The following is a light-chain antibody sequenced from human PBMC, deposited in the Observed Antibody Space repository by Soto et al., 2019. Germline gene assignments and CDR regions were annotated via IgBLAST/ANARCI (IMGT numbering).Light chain of an antibody. Sequence: SVLTQPRSVSGSPGQSVTISCTGTSSDVGGYNYVSWYQERPGKAPKLMIYGVSKRPSGVPDRFSGSKSGNTASLTISGLQAEDEADYYCCSYAGSYSYVFGTGTKVTVL. CDR3: CSYAGSYSYV. CDR1: SSDVGGYNY. V-gene: IGLV2-11*01. CDR2: GVS. J-gene: IGLJ1*01.